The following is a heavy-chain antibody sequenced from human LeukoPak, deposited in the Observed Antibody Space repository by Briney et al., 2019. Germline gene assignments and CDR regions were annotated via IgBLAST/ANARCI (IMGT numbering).Heavy chain of an antibody. J-gene: IGHJ3*02. Sequence: SETLSLTCAVYGGSFSGYYWSWIRQPPGKGLEWIGEINHSGSTNYNPSLKSRVTISVDTSKNQFSLNLSSVTAADTAVYYCARPGYCSAAWCGFDIWGQGTMVTVSS. CDR2: INHSGST. V-gene: IGHV4-34*01. CDR1: GGSFSGYY. CDR3: ARPGYCSAAWCGFDI. D-gene: IGHD2-15*01.